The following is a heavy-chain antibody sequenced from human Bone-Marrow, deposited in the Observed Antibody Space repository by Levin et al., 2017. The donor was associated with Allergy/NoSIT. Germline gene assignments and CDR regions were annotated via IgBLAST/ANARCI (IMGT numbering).Heavy chain of an antibody. V-gene: IGHV3-23*01. J-gene: IGHJ4*02. D-gene: IGHD2-15*01. CDR2: IFGSGDRT. CDR3: AKDGWRAECLGGSCYPWEA. Sequence: PGGSLRLSCAASGFTFNNYAMSWVRQAPGKGLEWVSVIFGSGDRTYYTDSVKGRFTISRDNSKNTLYLQMNSLRAEDTAVYYCAKDGWRAECLGGSCYPWEAWGQGTLVTVSS. CDR1: GFTFNNYA.